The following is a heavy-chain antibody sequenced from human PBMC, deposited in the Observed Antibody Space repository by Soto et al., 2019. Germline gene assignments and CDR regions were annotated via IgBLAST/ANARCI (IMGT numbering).Heavy chain of an antibody. Sequence: ASVKVSCKASGYTFTSYGITWVRQAPGQGLECMGWISPYNGNTNYAQKFQGRVTMTTDISTSTAYMELRSLRSDDTAVYFCARTTLIVRVDYGMAVWGQGTTVTVSS. CDR3: ARTTLIVRVDYGMAV. CDR2: ISPYNGNT. D-gene: IGHD3-22*01. J-gene: IGHJ6*02. CDR1: GYTFTSYG. V-gene: IGHV1-18*01.